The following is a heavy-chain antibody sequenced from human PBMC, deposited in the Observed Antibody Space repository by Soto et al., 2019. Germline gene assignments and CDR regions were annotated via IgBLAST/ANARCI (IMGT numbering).Heavy chain of an antibody. CDR1: GFTFDHYA. D-gene: IGHD3-10*01. Sequence: EVQLVESGGGLVQPGRSLRLSCAASGFTFDHYAMHWVRQVPGKGLEWVSGISWNSGSIGYADCVKGRFTISRDNAKNSLYLQINSLRAEDTALYYCAKDIIYYGLGSYPIVDYWGQGNLVTVSS. CDR2: ISWNSGSI. V-gene: IGHV3-9*01. CDR3: AKDIIYYGLGSYPIVDY. J-gene: IGHJ4*02.